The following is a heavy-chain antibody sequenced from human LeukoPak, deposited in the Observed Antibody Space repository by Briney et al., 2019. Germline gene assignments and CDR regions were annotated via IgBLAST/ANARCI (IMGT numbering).Heavy chain of an antibody. Sequence: PSETLSLTCTVSGGSISSSSYYWGWIRQPPGKGLEWIGSIYYSGSTYYNPSLKSRVTISVDTSKNQFSLKLSSVTAADTAVYYCATDSLGRGYYYYMDVWGKGTTVTISS. CDR1: GGSISSSSYY. D-gene: IGHD7-27*01. CDR3: ATDSLGRGYYYYMDV. CDR2: IYYSGST. V-gene: IGHV4-39*01. J-gene: IGHJ6*03.